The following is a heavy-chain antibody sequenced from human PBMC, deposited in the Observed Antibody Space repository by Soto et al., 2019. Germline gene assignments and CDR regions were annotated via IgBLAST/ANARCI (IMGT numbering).Heavy chain of an antibody. CDR1: GFTFSSYS. V-gene: IGHV3-48*04. CDR2: ISSSGSTI. J-gene: IGHJ6*03. D-gene: IGHD5-12*01. Sequence: PGGSLRLSCAASGFTFSSYSMNWVRQAPGKGLEWVSYISSSGSTIYYADSVKGRFTISRDNAKNSLYLQMNSLRAEDTAVYYCARTGYSGYDYYYYYYMDVWGKGTTVTVSS. CDR3: ARTGYSGYDYYYYYYMDV.